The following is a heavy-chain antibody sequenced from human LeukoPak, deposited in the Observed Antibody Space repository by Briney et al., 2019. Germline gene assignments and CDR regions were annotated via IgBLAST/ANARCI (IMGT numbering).Heavy chain of an antibody. D-gene: IGHD1-26*01. CDR2: IYHSGST. CDR1: GGSITSSSHY. Sequence: SETLSLTCTVSGGSITSSSHYWSWIRQPPGKGLEWIGYIYHSGSTYYNPSLKSRVTISVDKSKNQFSLKLSSVTAADTAVYYCARDSHRHYLAGVGLNDAFGIWGQGTMVTVSS. J-gene: IGHJ3*02. CDR3: ARDSHRHYLAGVGLNDAFGI. V-gene: IGHV4-30-2*01.